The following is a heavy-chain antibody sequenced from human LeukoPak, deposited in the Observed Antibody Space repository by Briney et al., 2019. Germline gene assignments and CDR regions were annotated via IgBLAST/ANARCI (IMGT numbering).Heavy chain of an antibody. J-gene: IGHJ4*02. V-gene: IGHV1-46*01. D-gene: IGHD1-26*01. CDR3: AREESIGRYQFLHEY. Sequence: ASVKVSCKASGYTFTNYYMHWVRQAPGQGLEWMGIINPTGGSTSYAQKFQGRVTMTRDMSTSTASMEVRSLRSDDTAVYYCAREESIGRYQFLHEYWGQGTLVTVSS. CDR2: INPTGGST. CDR1: GYTFTNYY.